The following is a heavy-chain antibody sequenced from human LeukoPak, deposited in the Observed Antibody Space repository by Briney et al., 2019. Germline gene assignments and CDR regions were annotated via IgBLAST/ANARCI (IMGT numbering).Heavy chain of an antibody. CDR2: INSDTSST. V-gene: IGHV3-74*01. Sequence: GESLRLSSADSGFSFSSSWMHRVRQAPGRGLVWVSRINSDTSSTNYADSVKGRFTISRDNAKNTLYLQMNSLRAEDTAVYFCARTLYSYAYGYWGQGTLVTVSS. CDR1: GFSFSSSW. D-gene: IGHD5-18*01. J-gene: IGHJ4*02. CDR3: ARTLYSYAYGY.